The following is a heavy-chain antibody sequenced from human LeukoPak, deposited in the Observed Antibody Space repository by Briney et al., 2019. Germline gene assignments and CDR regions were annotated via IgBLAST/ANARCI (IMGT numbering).Heavy chain of an antibody. CDR3: ARDVGYFRFDY. CDR1: GFTFSSYA. J-gene: IGHJ4*02. D-gene: IGHD5-18*01. V-gene: IGHV3-30-3*01. Sequence: PGGSLRLSCAASGFTFSSYAMHWVRQAPGKGLEWVAVISYDGSNKYYADSVKGRFTISRDNAKNSLYLQMNNLRAEDTAVYYCARDVGYFRFDYWGQRTLVTVSS. CDR2: ISYDGSNK.